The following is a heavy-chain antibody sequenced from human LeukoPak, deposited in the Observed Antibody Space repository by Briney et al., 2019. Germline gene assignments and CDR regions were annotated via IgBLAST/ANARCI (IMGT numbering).Heavy chain of an antibody. CDR1: GYTFTGYY. Sequence: ASVKVSCKASGYTFTGYYMHWGRQAPGQKLVWIGWSNPNSGGANYVQRCQSRGTMSRETSISTAYMELSRLRSDDTAVYYCAREEGYCSGGSCYSSFDYWGQGALVTVSS. CDR2: SNPNSGGA. D-gene: IGHD2-15*01. J-gene: IGHJ4*02. CDR3: AREEGYCSGGSCYSSFDY. V-gene: IGHV1-2*02.